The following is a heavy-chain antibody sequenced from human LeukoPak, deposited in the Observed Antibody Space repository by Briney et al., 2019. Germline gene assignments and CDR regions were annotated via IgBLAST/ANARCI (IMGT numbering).Heavy chain of an antibody. Sequence: ASVKVSCKASGYTFTSYDINWLRQATGQGLEWMGWMNPNSGNTGYAQKFQGRVTMTRNTSISTAYMELSSLRSEDTAVYYCARFRGQRTYYYYYGMDVWGQGTTVTVSS. V-gene: IGHV1-8*01. D-gene: IGHD1-1*01. CDR3: ARFRGQRTYYYYYGMDV. CDR2: MNPNSGNT. CDR1: GYTFTSYD. J-gene: IGHJ6*02.